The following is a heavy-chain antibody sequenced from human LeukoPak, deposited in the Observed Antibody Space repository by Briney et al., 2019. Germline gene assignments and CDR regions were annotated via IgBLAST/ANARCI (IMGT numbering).Heavy chain of an antibody. CDR2: IYYSGST. Sequence: SETLPLTCTVSGGSISSSSYYWGWIRQPPGKGLEWIGSIYYSGSTYYNPSLKSRVTISVDTSKNQFSLKLSSVTAADTAVYYCARRVITIFGVVINYGMDVWGQGTTVTVSS. J-gene: IGHJ6*02. V-gene: IGHV4-39*01. D-gene: IGHD3-3*01. CDR1: GGSISSSSYY. CDR3: ARRVITIFGVVINYGMDV.